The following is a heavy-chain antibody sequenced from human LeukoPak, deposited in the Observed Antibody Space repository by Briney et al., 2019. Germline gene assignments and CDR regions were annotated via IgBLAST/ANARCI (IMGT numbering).Heavy chain of an antibody. CDR2: IWYDGSNK. J-gene: IGHJ4*02. V-gene: IGHV3-33*01. D-gene: IGHD3-22*01. CDR1: GFTFSSYG. Sequence: QPGGSLRLSCAASGFTFSSYGMHWVRQAPGKGLEWVAVIWYDGSNKYYADSVKGRLTISRDNSKNTLYLQMNSLRAEDTAVYYCARESSGYYLGYWGQGTLVTVSS. CDR3: ARESSGYYLGY.